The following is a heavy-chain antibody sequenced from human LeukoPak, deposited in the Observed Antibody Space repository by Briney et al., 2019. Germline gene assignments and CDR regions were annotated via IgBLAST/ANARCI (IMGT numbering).Heavy chain of an antibody. CDR1: GGTFSSYA. V-gene: IGHV1-69*13. CDR3: ARDRSGYELWFDP. J-gene: IGHJ5*02. CDR2: IIPIFGTA. Sequence: SVKVSCKASGGTFSSYAISWVRQAPGQGLEWMGGIIPIFGTANYAQKFQGRVTITADESTSTAYMELSSLRSEDTAVYYCARDRSGYELWFDPWGQGTLVTVSS. D-gene: IGHD5-12*01.